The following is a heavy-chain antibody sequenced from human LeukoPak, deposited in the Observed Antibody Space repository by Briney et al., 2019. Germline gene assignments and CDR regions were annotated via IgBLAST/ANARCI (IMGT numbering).Heavy chain of an antibody. CDR1: GYSFTNYW. J-gene: IGHJ4*02. V-gene: IGHV5-51*01. CDR3: ARQGGGSGSYYSPLDY. Sequence: GESLKISCKGSGYSFTNYWIGWVRQMPGKGLEWMEIIYPGDSDTRYSPSFQGQVTISADKSISTAYLQWSSLKASDTAMYYCARQGGGSGSYYSPLDYWGQGTLVAVSS. CDR2: IYPGDSDT. D-gene: IGHD3-10*01.